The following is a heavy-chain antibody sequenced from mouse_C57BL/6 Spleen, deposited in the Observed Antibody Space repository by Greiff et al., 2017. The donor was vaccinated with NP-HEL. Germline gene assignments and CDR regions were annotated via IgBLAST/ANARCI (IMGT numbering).Heavy chain of an antibody. J-gene: IGHJ2*01. CDR2: IYPGDGDT. Sequence: QVHLQHSGAELVKPGASVKISCKASGYAFSSYWMNWVKQRPGKGLEWIGQIYPGDGDTNYNGKFKGKATLTADKSSSTAYMQLSSLTSEDSAVYFCARRSSNWPFDYWGQGTTLTVSS. CDR1: GYAFSSYW. CDR3: ARRSSNWPFDY. D-gene: IGHD4-1*01. V-gene: IGHV1-80*01.